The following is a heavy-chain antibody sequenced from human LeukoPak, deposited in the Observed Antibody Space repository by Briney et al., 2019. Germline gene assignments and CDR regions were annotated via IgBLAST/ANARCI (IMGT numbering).Heavy chain of an antibody. CDR1: GDSVSSNSAA. Sequence: SQTLSLTCAISGDSVSSNSAAWNWIRQSPSRGLEWLGRTYYRSKWYNDYAVSGKSRITINPATSKNQFSLQLNSVTPEDTAVYYCAGWGRYCTNGVCWTVDYWGQGTLVTVSS. CDR2: TYYRSKWYN. CDR3: AGWGRYCTNGVCWTVDY. V-gene: IGHV6-1*01. D-gene: IGHD2-8*01. J-gene: IGHJ4*02.